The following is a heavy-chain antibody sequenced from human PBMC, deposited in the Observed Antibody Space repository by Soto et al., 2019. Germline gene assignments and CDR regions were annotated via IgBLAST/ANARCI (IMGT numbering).Heavy chain of an antibody. CDR3: ARESGPTYYDSSGYHY. Sequence: QVQLVESGGGVVRPGRSLRLSCAASGFTFSSYGMHWVRQAPGKGLEWVAVIWYDGSNKYYADSVKGRFTISRDNSKNTLYLQMTSLRAEDTAVFYCARESGPTYYDSSGYHYWGQGTLVTVSS. D-gene: IGHD3-22*01. CDR2: IWYDGSNK. V-gene: IGHV3-33*01. J-gene: IGHJ4*02. CDR1: GFTFSSYG.